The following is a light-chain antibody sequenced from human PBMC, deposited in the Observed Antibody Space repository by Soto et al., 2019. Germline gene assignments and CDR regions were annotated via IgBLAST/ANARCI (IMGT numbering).Light chain of an antibody. CDR3: QQYGGWPRT. J-gene: IGKJ1*01. Sequence: EILMTQSPATLSVSPGERSTLSCRASESVAGHLAWYQQKPGQAPRLLIHGASIRATGIPVRFSGSGSGTEFTLTISSLQSEDFAVYYCQQYGGWPRTFGQGTKVDIK. V-gene: IGKV3-15*01. CDR2: GAS. CDR1: ESVAGH.